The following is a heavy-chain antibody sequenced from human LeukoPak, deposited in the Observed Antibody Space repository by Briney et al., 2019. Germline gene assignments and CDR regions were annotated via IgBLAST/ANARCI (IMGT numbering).Heavy chain of an antibody. Sequence: SEALSLTCTVSGGSISSHYWSWIRQPPGKGLEWIGYVYYSGSTNYNPSLKSRVTISVDTSKNQFSLKLSSVTAADTAVYYCAREVIVEMATTIDYWGQGTLVTVSS. V-gene: IGHV4-59*11. J-gene: IGHJ4*02. CDR1: GGSISSHY. CDR3: AREVIVEMATTIDY. CDR2: VYYSGST. D-gene: IGHD5-24*01.